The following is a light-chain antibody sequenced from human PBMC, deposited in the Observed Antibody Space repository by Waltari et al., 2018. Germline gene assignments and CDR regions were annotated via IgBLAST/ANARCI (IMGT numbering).Light chain of an antibody. J-gene: IGLJ2*01. CDR3: YSAADNMEV. V-gene: IGLV3-27*01. CDR1: VLAKKY. CDR2: KDS. Sequence: SYELTQPSSVSVSPGQTARITCPGDVLAKKYARWFQQKPGQAPVLVIYKDSERPSGIPERFSGSSSGTTVTLTISGAQVEDEADYYCYSAADNMEVFGGGTKLTVL.